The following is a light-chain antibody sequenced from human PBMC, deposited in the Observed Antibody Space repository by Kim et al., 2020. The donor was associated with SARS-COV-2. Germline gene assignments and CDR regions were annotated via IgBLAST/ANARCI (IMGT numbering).Light chain of an antibody. CDR3: QQANSFPRT. J-gene: IGKJ5*01. V-gene: IGKV1-12*01. Sequence: ASVGDRVTITCRASQVISSLLAWYQQKPGKAPKLLIYAASSLQSGVPSRFSGRGSGTDFTLTISSLQPEDFATYYCQQANSFPRTFGQGTRLEIK. CDR2: AAS. CDR1: QVISSL.